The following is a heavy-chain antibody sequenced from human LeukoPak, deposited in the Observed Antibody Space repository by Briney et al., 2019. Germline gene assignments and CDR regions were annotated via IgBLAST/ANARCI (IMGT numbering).Heavy chain of an antibody. Sequence: GGSLRLSCAASGFTFSTYNMNWVRQAPGKGLEWVANIKHDGSEKYYVDSVKGRFTISRDNAKNSLYLQMNSLRAEDTAVYYCARRLGLGFGEYSNNWFDPWGQGTLVTVSS. CDR2: IKHDGSEK. CDR3: ARRLGLGFGEYSNNWFDP. CDR1: GFTFSTYN. D-gene: IGHD3-10*01. J-gene: IGHJ5*02. V-gene: IGHV3-7*01.